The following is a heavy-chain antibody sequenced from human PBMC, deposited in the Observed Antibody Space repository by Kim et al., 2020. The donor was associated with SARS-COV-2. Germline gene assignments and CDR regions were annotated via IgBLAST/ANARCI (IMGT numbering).Heavy chain of an antibody. J-gene: IGHJ3*02. V-gene: IGHV4-34*01. Sequence: SETLSLTCAVYGGSFSGYYWSWIRQPPGKGLEWIGEINHSGSTNYNPSLKSRVTISVDTSKNQFSLKLSSVTAADTAVYYCASSGIVVARGIPDFTIFGAPPPDAFDIWGQGTMVTVSS. CDR2: INHSGST. CDR3: ASSGIVVARGIPDFTIFGAPPPDAFDI. CDR1: GGSFSGYY. D-gene: IGHD3-3*01.